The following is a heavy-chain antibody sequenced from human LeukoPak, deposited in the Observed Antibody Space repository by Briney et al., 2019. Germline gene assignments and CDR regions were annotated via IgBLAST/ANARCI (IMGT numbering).Heavy chain of an antibody. CDR2: IYTSGST. J-gene: IGHJ4*02. CDR3: ARGSMYSSGWYYFDY. D-gene: IGHD6-19*01. Sequence: SETLSLTCTVSGGSISSYYWSWIRQPAGKGLEWIGRIYTSGSTNYNPSLKSRVIMSVDTSRNQFSLKLSSVAAADTAVYYCARGSMYSSGWYYFDYWGQGTLVTVSS. V-gene: IGHV4-4*07. CDR1: GGSISSYY.